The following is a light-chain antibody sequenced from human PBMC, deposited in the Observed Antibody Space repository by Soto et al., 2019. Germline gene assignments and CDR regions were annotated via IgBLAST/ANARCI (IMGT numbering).Light chain of an antibody. V-gene: IGKV3-15*01. CDR1: QSVSSSY. CDR2: GAS. J-gene: IGKJ1*01. CDR3: QQFNNWPPWT. Sequence: DIVLTQSPGTLSLSPGERATLSCRAIQSVSSSYLAWYQQKPGQAPRLLIYGASTRAAGIPDRFSGSGSGTEFTLTISGLQSDDFAVYYGQQFNNWPPWTFGQGTKVDIK.